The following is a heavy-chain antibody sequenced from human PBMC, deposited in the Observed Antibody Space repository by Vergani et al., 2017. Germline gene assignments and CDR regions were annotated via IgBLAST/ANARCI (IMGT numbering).Heavy chain of an antibody. CDR3: AKGLGSSWFPFDH. CDR1: GFTFDDYA. CDR2: ISWNSGSI. V-gene: IGHV3-9*01. J-gene: IGHJ5*02. Sequence: EVQLVESGGGLVQPGGSLRLSCAASGFTFDDYAMHWVRQAPGKGLEWVSGISWNSGSIGYADSVKGRFTISRDNAKNSLFLQMDSLRPEDTALYYCAKGLGSSWFPFDHWGQGTLVTVSS. D-gene: IGHD6-13*01.